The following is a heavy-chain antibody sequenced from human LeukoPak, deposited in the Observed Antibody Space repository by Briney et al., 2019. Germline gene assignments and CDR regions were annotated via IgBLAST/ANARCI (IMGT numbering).Heavy chain of an antibody. CDR3: EGIAAAGTDYYYYMDV. CDR2: INHSGST. D-gene: IGHD6-13*01. Sequence: SETLSLTCAVYGGSFSGYYWSWIRQPPGKGLEWIGEINHSGSTNYNPSLKSRVTISVDTSKNQFSLKLSSVTAADTAVYYCEGIAAAGTDYYYYMDVWGKGTTVTISS. J-gene: IGHJ6*03. V-gene: IGHV4-34*01. CDR1: GGSFSGYY.